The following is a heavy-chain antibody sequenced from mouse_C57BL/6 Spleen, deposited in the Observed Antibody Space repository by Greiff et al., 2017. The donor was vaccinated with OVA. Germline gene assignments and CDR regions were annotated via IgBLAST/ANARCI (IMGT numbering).Heavy chain of an antibody. D-gene: IGHD1-1*01. CDR1: GYTFTSYW. Sequence: QVQLQQSGAELVKPGASVKLSCKASGYTFTSYWMQWVKQRPGQGLEWIGEIDPSDSYTNYNQKFKGKATLTVDTSSSTAYMQLSSLTSEDSAVYYCARGYGSSYDAMDYWGQGTSVTVSS. CDR3: ARGYGSSYDAMDY. V-gene: IGHV1-50*01. CDR2: IDPSDSYT. J-gene: IGHJ4*01.